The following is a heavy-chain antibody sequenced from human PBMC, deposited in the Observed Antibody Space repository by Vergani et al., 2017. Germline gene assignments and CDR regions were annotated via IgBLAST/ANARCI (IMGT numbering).Heavy chain of an antibody. J-gene: IGHJ3*02. Sequence: QVQLVQSGAEVKKPGSSVKVSCKASGGTFSSYTISWVRQAPGQGLEWMGRIIPILGIANYAQKFQGRVTITADKSTSTAYIEVRGLRSDDTAVYYCARGINHFESNDYYGDAFDIWGQGTLVSVSS. CDR3: ARGINHFESNDYYGDAFDI. CDR1: GGTFSSYT. CDR2: IIPILGIA. D-gene: IGHD3-22*01. V-gene: IGHV1-69*02.